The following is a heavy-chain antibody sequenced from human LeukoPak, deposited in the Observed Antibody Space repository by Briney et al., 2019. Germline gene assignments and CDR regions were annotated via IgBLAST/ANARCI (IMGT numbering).Heavy chain of an antibody. CDR3: VNPAVSGWYGLDY. CDR1: GFTFSSYA. Sequence: PGVSQRLSGAAPGFTFSSYAMSWVRQAPGKGLEWVSTISGSGGTTDYAEFVKGRFAISRDNSTNTLDLQRNSLRAEDTAVYYAVNPAVSGWYGLDYWGQGTLVTVSS. J-gene: IGHJ4*02. V-gene: IGHV3-23*01. D-gene: IGHD6-19*01. CDR2: ISGSGGTT.